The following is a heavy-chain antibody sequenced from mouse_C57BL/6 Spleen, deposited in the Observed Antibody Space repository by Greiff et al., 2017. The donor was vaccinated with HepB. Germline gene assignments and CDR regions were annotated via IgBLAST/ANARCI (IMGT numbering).Heavy chain of an antibody. V-gene: IGHV14-4*01. CDR2: IDPENGDT. CDR3: TTRSITTVPDY. D-gene: IGHD1-1*01. Sequence: VQLKQSGAELVRPGASVKLSCTASGFNIKDYYMHWVKQRPEQGLEWIGWIDPENGDTEYASKFQGKATITADTSSNTAYLQLSSLTSEDTAVYYCTTRSITTVPDYWGQGTTLTVSS. CDR1: GFNIKDYY. J-gene: IGHJ2*01.